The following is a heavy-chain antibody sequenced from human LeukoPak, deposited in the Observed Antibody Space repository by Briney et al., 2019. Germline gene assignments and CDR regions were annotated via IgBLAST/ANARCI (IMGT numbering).Heavy chain of an antibody. Sequence: SETLSLTCAVSGYSISSGYYWGWIRQSPGKGLEWIGSLYHSGNTYYNPSLKSRVTISVDTSMNQFSLKLRSVTAADTAVYYCLAISSWYYFAYWGQGALVTVSS. J-gene: IGHJ4*02. CDR2: LYHSGNT. CDR1: GYSISSGYY. V-gene: IGHV4-38-2*01. CDR3: LAISSWYYFAY. D-gene: IGHD6-13*01.